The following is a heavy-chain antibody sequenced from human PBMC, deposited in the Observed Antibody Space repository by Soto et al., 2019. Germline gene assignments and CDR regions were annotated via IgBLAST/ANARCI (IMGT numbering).Heavy chain of an antibody. J-gene: IGHJ4*02. CDR1: GFTFSSYS. CDR2: ISSSSSYI. Sequence: EVQLVESGGGLVKPGGSLRLSCAASGFTFSSYSMNWVRQAPGTGLEWVSSISSSSSYIYYADSVKGRFTISRDNAKNSRYLQMNSLRAEDTAVYYCARGLRELGYCSGGSCYLLDYWGQGTLVTVSS. V-gene: IGHV3-21*01. CDR3: ARGLRELGYCSGGSCYLLDY. D-gene: IGHD2-15*01.